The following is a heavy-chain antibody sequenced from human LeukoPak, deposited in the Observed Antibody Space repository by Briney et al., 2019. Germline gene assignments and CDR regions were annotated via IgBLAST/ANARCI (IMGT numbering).Heavy chain of an antibody. CDR3: ARQRGSGCLDY. D-gene: IGHD6-19*01. V-gene: IGHV3-21*01. Sequence: GGSLRLSCAASGFTFSSYSMNWARQAPGKGLEWVSSISASPYIYYADSVKGRFTISRDNAKNSLSLQMNSLRAEDTAVYYCARQRGSGCLDYWGQGTLVTVSS. CDR1: GFTFSSYS. CDR2: ISASPYI. J-gene: IGHJ4*02.